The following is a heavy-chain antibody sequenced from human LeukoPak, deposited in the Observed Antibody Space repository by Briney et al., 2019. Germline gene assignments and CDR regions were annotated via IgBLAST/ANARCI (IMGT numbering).Heavy chain of an antibody. CDR3: TTVIRTTLGSFDY. V-gene: IGHV3-15*01. D-gene: IGHD4-11*01. CDR2: IKSKTDGGTT. J-gene: IGHJ4*02. Sequence: GESLKISCKGSGYSFTTYWIGWVRQAPGKGLEWVGRIKSKTDGGTTDYAAPVKGRFTISRDDSKNTLYLQMNSLKTEDTTVYYCTTVIRTTLGSFDYWGQGTLVTVSS. CDR1: GYSFTTYW.